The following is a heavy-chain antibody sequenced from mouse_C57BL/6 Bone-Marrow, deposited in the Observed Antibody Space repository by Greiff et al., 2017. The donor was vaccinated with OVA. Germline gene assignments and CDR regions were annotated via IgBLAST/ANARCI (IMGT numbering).Heavy chain of an antibody. D-gene: IGHD2-5*01. CDR3: ARYSNQGYFDV. J-gene: IGHJ1*03. V-gene: IGHV2-2*01. Sequence: VQLQESGPGLVQPSQSLSITCTVSGFSLTSYGVHWVRQSPGKGLEWLGVIWSGGSTDYNAAFIYRLSISKDNSKSQVFFKMNSLQAEDTAIYYCARYSNQGYFDVWGTGTTVTVSS. CDR2: IWSGGST. CDR1: GFSLTSYG.